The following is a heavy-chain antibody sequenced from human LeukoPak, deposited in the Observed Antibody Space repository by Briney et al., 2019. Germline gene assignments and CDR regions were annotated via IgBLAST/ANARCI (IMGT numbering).Heavy chain of an antibody. CDR2: INAGNGNT. D-gene: IGHD5-18*01. J-gene: IGHJ4*02. V-gene: IGHV1-3*01. Sequence: ASVKVSCKASGYTFTSYAMHWVRQAPGQRLEWMGWINAGNGNTKYSQKFQGRVTITRDTSANTAYMELSSLRSEDTAVYYCARFVDTEYYFDYWGQGTLVTVSS. CDR3: ARFVDTEYYFDY. CDR1: GYTFTSYA.